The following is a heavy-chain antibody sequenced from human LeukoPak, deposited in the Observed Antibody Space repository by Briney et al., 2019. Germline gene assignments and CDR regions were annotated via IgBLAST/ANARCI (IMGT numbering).Heavy chain of an antibody. Sequence: GGSLRLSCAASGFTFSSYWMTWVRQAPGKGLEWVANIKQDGSEEYYVDSVKGRFTISRDNAKNSLYLQMNSLRAEDTALYYCAKDMGTGALDAFDIWGQGTMVTVSS. CDR1: GFTFSSYW. CDR2: IKQDGSEE. CDR3: AKDMGTGALDAFDI. V-gene: IGHV3-7*03. D-gene: IGHD2-8*02. J-gene: IGHJ3*02.